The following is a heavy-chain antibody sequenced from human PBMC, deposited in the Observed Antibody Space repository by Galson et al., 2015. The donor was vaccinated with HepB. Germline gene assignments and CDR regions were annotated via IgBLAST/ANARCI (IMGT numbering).Heavy chain of an antibody. CDR3: ARDSAYCGGDCYSTY. CDR2: IKQDGSEK. D-gene: IGHD2-21*02. V-gene: IGHV3-7*03. J-gene: IGHJ4*02. CDR1: GFTFSSYW. Sequence: SLRLSCAASGFTFSSYWMSWVRQAPGKGLEWVANIKQDGSEKYYVDSVKGRFTISRDNAKNSLYLQMNSLRAEDTAAYYCARDSAYCGGDCYSTYWGQGTLVTVSS.